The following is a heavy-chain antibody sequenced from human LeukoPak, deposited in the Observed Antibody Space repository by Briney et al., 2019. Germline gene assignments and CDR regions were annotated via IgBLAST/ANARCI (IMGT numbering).Heavy chain of an antibody. Sequence: GGSLRLSCSASGFTFSSYAMHWVRQAPGKGLEYVSAISSNGGSTYYADSVKGRFTISRDNHKNTLNLQMSSLRAEDTAVYYCVVSYLYAFDIWGQGTMVTVSS. D-gene: IGHD5-18*01. CDR1: GFTFSSYA. V-gene: IGHV3-64D*09. CDR3: VVSYLYAFDI. CDR2: ISSNGGST. J-gene: IGHJ3*02.